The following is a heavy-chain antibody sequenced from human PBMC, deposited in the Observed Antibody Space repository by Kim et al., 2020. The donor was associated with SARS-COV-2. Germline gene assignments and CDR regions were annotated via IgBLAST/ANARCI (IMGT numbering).Heavy chain of an antibody. CDR1: DGSISTYY. CDR3: ARDMYNSDLSKGWDV. V-gene: IGHV4-59*01. CDR2: ISYSGGT. J-gene: IGHJ6*02. D-gene: IGHD3-22*01. Sequence: SETLSLTCTVSDGSISTYYSSWIRQPPGLGLEWIGYISYSGGTNYNPSLKSRVTISVDTSKTSLNLSSVTAADTAVYYCARDMYNSDLSKGWDVWGQGTTVTVSS.